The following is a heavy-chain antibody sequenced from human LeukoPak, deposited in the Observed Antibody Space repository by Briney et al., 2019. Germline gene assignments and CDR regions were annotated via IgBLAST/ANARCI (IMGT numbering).Heavy chain of an antibody. CDR1: GGSFGGYY. V-gene: IGHV4-34*01. J-gene: IGHJ4*02. CDR2: INHSGST. Sequence: SETLSPTCAVYGGSFGGYYWSWIRQPPGKGLEWIGEINHSGSTNYNASLKSRVTISVDTSKNQFSLKLSSVTAADTAVYYCARANSSSWRLWGQGTLVTVSS. D-gene: IGHD6-13*01. CDR3: ARANSSSWRL.